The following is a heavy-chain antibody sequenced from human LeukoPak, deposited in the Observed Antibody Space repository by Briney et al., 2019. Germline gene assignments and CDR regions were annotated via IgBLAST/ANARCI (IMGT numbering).Heavy chain of an antibody. V-gene: IGHV4-34*01. CDR2: INHSGST. CDR3: ASSLEESSIAVDFDY. CDR1: GGSFSGYY. D-gene: IGHD6-19*01. J-gene: IGHJ4*02. Sequence: PSETLSLTCAVYGGSFSGYYWSWIRQPPGKGLEWTGEINHSGSTNYNPSLKSRVTISVDTSKNQFSLKLSSVTAADTAVYYCASSLEESSIAVDFDYWGQGTLVTVSS.